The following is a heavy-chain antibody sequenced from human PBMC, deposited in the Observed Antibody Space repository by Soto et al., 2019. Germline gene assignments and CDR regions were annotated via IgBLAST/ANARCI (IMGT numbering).Heavy chain of an antibody. J-gene: IGHJ3*02. CDR2: ISSGGDTI. V-gene: IGHV3-48*02. Sequence: EVQMVESGGGLVQPGGSLRLSCAASGFTFNGYSMNWVRQAPGKGLEWLSYISSGGDTINYADSVKGRFTISRDNAKNSVYLQMNSLRDEDTAVYYCASREGIWGQGTLVTVSS. CDR1: GFTFNGYS. CDR3: ASREGI.